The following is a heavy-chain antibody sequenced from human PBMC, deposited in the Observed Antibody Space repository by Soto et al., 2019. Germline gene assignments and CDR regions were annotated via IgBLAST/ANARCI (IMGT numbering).Heavy chain of an antibody. V-gene: IGHV4-59*08. CDR3: AKHPGGVYPPFAY. CDR2: IYYSGSS. CDR1: GGSISSYY. D-gene: IGHD2-8*02. J-gene: IGHJ4*02. Sequence: PSETLSLTCTVSGGSISSYYWSWIRQPPGKGLEWIGYIYYSGSSNYNPSLKSRVTISLDTSKNQFSLKLTSVTAADTAVYYCAKHPGGVYPPFAYWGQGPLATASS.